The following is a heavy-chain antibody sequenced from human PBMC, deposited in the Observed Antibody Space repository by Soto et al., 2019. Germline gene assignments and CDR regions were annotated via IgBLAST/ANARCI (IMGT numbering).Heavy chain of an antibody. CDR1: GFTFSSYG. Sequence: QVQLVESGGGVVQPGRSLRLSCAASGFTFSSYGMHWVRQAPGKGLEWVAVIWYDGRNKYYADSVKGRFTISRDNSNNSLYLQMNSLRAEDTAVYYCARREGYCTNGVCYYYFDYWGQGTLVTVSS. J-gene: IGHJ4*02. CDR3: ARREGYCTNGVCYYYFDY. CDR2: IWYDGRNK. V-gene: IGHV3-33*01. D-gene: IGHD2-8*01.